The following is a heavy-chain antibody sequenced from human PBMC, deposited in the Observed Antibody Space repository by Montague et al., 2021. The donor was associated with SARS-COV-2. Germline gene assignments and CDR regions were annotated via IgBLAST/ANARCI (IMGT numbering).Heavy chain of an antibody. Sequence: TLSLTCTVSGGSISSGGYYWSWIRQHPGKGLEWIGYIYHSGSTYYNPSLKSRVTISVDTSKNQFSLKLSSVTAADTAVYYCARGGTSKTIFGVVTHVLEVDVWGKGTTVTVSS. CDR3: ARGGTSKTIFGVVTHVLEVDV. V-gene: IGHV4-31*03. D-gene: IGHD3-3*01. CDR2: IYHSGST. J-gene: IGHJ6*04. CDR1: GGSISSGGYY.